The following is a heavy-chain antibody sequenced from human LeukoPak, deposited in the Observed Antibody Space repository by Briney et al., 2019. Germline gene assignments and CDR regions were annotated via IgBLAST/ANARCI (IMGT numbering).Heavy chain of an antibody. J-gene: IGHJ4*02. CDR3: AKSGYNRFDY. CDR1: GFTFSSYG. Sequence: GGSLRLSCAASGFTFSSYGMHWVRQAPGKGLEWVAVISYDGSNKYYADSVKGRFTVSRDNSKNTLYLQMNSLIAEDTAVYYCAKSGYNRFDYWGQGTRVTVSS. D-gene: IGHD5-24*01. V-gene: IGHV3-30*18. CDR2: ISYDGSNK.